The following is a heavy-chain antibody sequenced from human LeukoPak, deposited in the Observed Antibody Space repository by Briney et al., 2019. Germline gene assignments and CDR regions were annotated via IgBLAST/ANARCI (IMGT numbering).Heavy chain of an antibody. J-gene: IGHJ4*02. D-gene: IGHD3-22*01. V-gene: IGHV4-39*02. CDR3: ARRPTGLLPTAVDY. CDR1: GGSISSSTYY. Sequence: PSETLSLTCTVSGGSISSSTYYWGWVRQPPGKGLGWIGSVYYTGSTYYNPSLKRRVTISAETSKNHSSLKLSAVAVGDTAVYYCARRPTGLLPTAVDYWGQGTLVTVSS. CDR2: VYYTGST.